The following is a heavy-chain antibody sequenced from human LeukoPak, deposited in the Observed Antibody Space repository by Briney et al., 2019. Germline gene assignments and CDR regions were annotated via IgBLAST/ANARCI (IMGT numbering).Heavy chain of an antibody. CDR1: GGSISSGSYY. D-gene: IGHD4-23*01. J-gene: IGHJ6*03. CDR2: IYTSGST. Sequence: PSETLSLTCTVSGGSISSGSYYWSWIRQPAGKGLEWIGRIYTSGSTNYNPSLKSRVTISVDTSKNQFSLKLSSVTAADTAVYYCARTRATVVTPGDYYYYYMDVWGKGTTVTVSS. CDR3: ARTRATVVTPGDYYYYYMDV. V-gene: IGHV4-61*02.